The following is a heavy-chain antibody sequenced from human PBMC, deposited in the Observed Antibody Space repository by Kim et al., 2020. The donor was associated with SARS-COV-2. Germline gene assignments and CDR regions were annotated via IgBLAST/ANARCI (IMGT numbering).Heavy chain of an antibody. CDR2: ISGNGIAT. V-gene: IGHV3-23*01. J-gene: IGHJ3*02. CDR1: GFTFSNFA. CDR3: AKPDGYYLGYAFDI. D-gene: IGHD2-21*01. Sequence: GGSLRLSCATSGFTFSNFAMTWVRQAPGKGLEWVSGISGNGIATVYAGSVKGRFTISRDNSKNTLYLQMNSLRAEDTAVYYCAKPDGYYLGYAFDIWGQGTMVTVSS.